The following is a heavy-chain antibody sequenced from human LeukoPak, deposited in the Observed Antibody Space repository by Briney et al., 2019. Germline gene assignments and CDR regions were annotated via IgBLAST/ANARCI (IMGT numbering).Heavy chain of an antibody. CDR2: IWYGGSNK. CDR3: AKSWGYTRPYYNYMDV. D-gene: IGHD3-16*02. J-gene: IGHJ6*03. V-gene: IGHV3-33*06. CDR1: GFTFNSFA. Sequence: GGSLRLSCAASGFTFNSFAMHWVRQAPGKGLEWVAVIWYGGSNKYYADSVKGRFTISRDNSENTLSLQMNGLRPEDTAVYYCAKSWGYTRPYYNYMDVWGKGTTVTVSS.